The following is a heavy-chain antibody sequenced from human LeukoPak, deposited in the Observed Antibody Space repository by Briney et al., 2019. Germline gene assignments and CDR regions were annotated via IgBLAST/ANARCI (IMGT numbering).Heavy chain of an antibody. CDR3: ARDTLVYADSPDAFDI. CDR1: GFSFSGYE. J-gene: IGHJ3*02. V-gene: IGHV3-48*03. Sequence: GGSLRLSCAASGFSFSGYEMNWVRQAPGKGLEWVSYIGSSGSTVYYADSVKGRFTISRDNAKNSLYLQMNSLRDEDTAVYYCARDTLVYADSPDAFDIWGQGTMVTVSS. CDR2: IGSSGSTV. D-gene: IGHD4-17*01.